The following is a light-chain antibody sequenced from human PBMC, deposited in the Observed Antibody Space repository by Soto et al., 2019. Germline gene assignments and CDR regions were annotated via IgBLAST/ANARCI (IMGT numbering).Light chain of an antibody. J-gene: IGKJ1*01. V-gene: IGKV1-17*01. CDR3: LQHNSYPPT. CDR2: AAS. CDR1: QAIRID. Sequence: DIQMTQSPSSLSASVGDRVTITCRASQAIRIDLGWFQQKPGKAPKRLIYAASSLQSGVPSRFSGSGSGTEFTLTISSLQLEEFATYYCLQHNSYPPTFGQGTKVEIK.